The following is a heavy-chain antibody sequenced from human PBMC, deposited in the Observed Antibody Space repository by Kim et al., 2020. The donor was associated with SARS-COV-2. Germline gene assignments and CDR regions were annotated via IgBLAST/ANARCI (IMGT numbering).Heavy chain of an antibody. Sequence: SSPSLKSRVTISVDTSKNQFSLKLSSVTAADTAVYYCARYGSGGFNWFDPWGQGTLVTVSS. J-gene: IGHJ5*02. CDR3: ARYGSGGFNWFDP. D-gene: IGHD3-10*01. V-gene: IGHV4-4*09.